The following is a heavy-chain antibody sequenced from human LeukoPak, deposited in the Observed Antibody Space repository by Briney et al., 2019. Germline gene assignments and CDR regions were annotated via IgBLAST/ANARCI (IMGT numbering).Heavy chain of an antibody. CDR3: ARPHYESSGLYVDAFDI. CDR2: SNPNSGGT. Sequence: ASMKVSCEASGYTLTAYYLHWVGQAPGQGLEWMGRSNPNSGGTTYAQKFQGRVTMTRDTSIGTAYMELSSLRSDDTAVYYCARPHYESSGLYVDAFDIWGQGTMVTVSS. CDR1: GYTLTAYY. V-gene: IGHV1-2*06. J-gene: IGHJ3*02. D-gene: IGHD3-22*01.